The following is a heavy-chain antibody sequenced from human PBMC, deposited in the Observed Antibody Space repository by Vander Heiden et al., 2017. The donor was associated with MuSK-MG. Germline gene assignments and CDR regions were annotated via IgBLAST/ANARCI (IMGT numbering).Heavy chain of an antibody. V-gene: IGHV3-23*01. J-gene: IGHJ4*02. Sequence: EVQLLESGGGLVQPGGSLSLSCAASGFPFSSYAMSWVPRAPGKGLEWVSAISGSGGSTYYADSVKGRFTISRDNSKNTLYLQMNSLRAEDTAVYYCAKDQDGITGTRFDYWGQGTLVTVSS. D-gene: IGHD1-7*01. CDR2: ISGSGGST. CDR1: GFPFSSYA. CDR3: AKDQDGITGTRFDY.